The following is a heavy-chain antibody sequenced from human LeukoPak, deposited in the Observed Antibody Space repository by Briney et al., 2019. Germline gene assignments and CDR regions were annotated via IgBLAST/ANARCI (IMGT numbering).Heavy chain of an antibody. V-gene: IGHV4-39*01. J-gene: IGHJ4*02. CDR3: ARLREYFGVALFDY. Sequence: SETLSLTCTVSGGSISSSSYYWGWIRQPTGKGLEWNGSIYYSGSTYYNPSLKSRVTISVDTSKNQFSLKLSSVTAADTAVYYCARLREYFGVALFDYWGQGTLVTVSS. CDR2: IYYSGST. CDR1: GGSISSSSYY. D-gene: IGHD3-3*01.